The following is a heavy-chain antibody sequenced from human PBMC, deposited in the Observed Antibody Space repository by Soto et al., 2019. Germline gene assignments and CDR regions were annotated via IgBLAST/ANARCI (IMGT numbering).Heavy chain of an antibody. Sequence: QITLKESGPTLVKPTQTLTLTCTFSGFSFSTSAVGVGWIRQPPGKALEWLALIYWDDDKRYSPSLKSRLTITKDTSRNRVVVTMTNMDPVDTATYYCAHVYWAASGTRYYFDYWGQGTLVTVSS. J-gene: IGHJ4*02. D-gene: IGHD6-13*01. V-gene: IGHV2-5*02. CDR1: GFSFSTSAVG. CDR3: AHVYWAASGTRYYFDY. CDR2: IYWDDDK.